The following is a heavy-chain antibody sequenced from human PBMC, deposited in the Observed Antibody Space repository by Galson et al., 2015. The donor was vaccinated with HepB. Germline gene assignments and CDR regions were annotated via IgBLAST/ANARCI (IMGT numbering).Heavy chain of an antibody. D-gene: IGHD6-19*01. Sequence: SLRLSCAASGFTFSSYSMSWVRQAPGKGLEWVSFISSSSTYIYQADSVKGRFTISRDNAKNSLYLQMNSLRAEDTAVYYCARGSLTVAGTLVNWGQGTLVTVSS. CDR3: ARGSLTVAGTLVN. CDR2: ISSSSTYI. CDR1: GFTFSSYS. V-gene: IGHV3-21*01. J-gene: IGHJ4*02.